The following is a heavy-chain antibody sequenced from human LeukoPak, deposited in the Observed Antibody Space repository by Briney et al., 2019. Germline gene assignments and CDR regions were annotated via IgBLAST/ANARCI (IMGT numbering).Heavy chain of an antibody. CDR3: AKRFSWIDY. V-gene: IGHV3-23*01. D-gene: IGHD6-13*01. Sequence: GGSLRLSCEASGFTFTSFAMSWIRQAPGKGLGWVSSITDNGGTTYYADSVKGRFTISRDNYKSTVYLQMNSLRAEDTAVYYCAKRFSWIDYWGQGTLLTVSS. CDR2: ITDNGGTT. CDR1: GFTFTSFA. J-gene: IGHJ4*02.